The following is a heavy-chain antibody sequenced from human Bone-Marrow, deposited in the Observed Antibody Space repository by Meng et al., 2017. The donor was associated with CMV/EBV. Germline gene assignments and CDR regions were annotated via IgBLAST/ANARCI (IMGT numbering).Heavy chain of an antibody. V-gene: IGHV3-74*01. D-gene: IGHD3-22*01. CDR2: INSDGSST. CDR3: ARGPHYYDSSPNWFDT. Sequence: EVQLVESGGGLVQPGGSLRLACAASGFTFSSYWMHWVRQAPGKGLVWVSRINSDGSSTSYADSVKGRFTISRDNAKNTLYLQMNSLRAEDTAVYYCARGPHYYDSSPNWFDTWGQGTLGTVSS. CDR1: GFTFSSYW. J-gene: IGHJ5*02.